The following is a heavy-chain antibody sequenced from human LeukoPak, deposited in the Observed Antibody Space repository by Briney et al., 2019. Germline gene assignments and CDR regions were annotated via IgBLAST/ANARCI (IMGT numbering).Heavy chain of an antibody. CDR1: GFTFRYYI. Sequence: PGGSLRLSCTTSGFTFRYYIMNWVRQAPGKGLEWVSSIDASGTYTYYADSVRGRFTISRDNAKNSLYLQMDSLRVEDTAVYHCVRDLYDSTGHYFGFWGHGTLVAVSS. CDR2: IDASGTYT. D-gene: IGHD3-22*01. CDR3: VRDLYDSTGHYFGF. V-gene: IGHV3-21*01. J-gene: IGHJ4*01.